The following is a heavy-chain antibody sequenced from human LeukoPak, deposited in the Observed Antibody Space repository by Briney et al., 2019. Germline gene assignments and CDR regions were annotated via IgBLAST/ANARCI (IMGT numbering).Heavy chain of an antibody. CDR2: IWYDGSNK. CDR1: GFTFSNFG. V-gene: IGHV3-33*01. CDR3: ARDTGASANY. J-gene: IGHJ4*02. Sequence: QPGRSLRLSCAASGFTFSNFGMHWVRQAPGKGLEGVAVIWYDGSNKYYADSVTGRFTISRDNSKNTLYLQMNSLRAEDTAVYYCARDTGASANYWGQGTLVTVSS. D-gene: IGHD4/OR15-4a*01.